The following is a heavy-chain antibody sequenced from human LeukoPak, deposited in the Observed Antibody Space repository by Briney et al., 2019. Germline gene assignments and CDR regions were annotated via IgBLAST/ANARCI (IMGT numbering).Heavy chain of an antibody. D-gene: IGHD3-10*01. CDR1: GFTFTGYY. V-gene: IGHV1-2*02. CDR3: ARGPRYGSGNYYNNY. J-gene: IGHJ4*02. CDR2: NNPNSGGT. Sequence: ASVKVSCKASGFTFTGYYIYWVRQAPGQGLEWMGWNNPNSGGTNYALKFQGRVTMTRDTSISTAYMELSRLRSDETAVYYCARGPRYGSGNYYNNYWGQGTLVTVSS.